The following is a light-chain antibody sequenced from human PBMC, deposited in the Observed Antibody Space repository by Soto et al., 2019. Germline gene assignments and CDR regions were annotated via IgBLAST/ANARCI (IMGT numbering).Light chain of an antibody. V-gene: IGKV3-20*01. J-gene: IGKJ1*01. CDR3: QQYGSTAWT. Sequence: EIVLTQSPGTLSLSPGERATLSCRASQSVSRSYLAWYQQKPGQAPRLLIYGASSRATGITDRFSGSGSGTDFTLTSSRLEPEDFAVYYCQQYGSTAWTFGEGTKVEIK. CDR1: QSVSRSY. CDR2: GAS.